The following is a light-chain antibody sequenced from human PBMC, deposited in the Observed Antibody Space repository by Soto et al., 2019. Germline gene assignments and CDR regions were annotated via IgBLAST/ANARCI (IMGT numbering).Light chain of an antibody. CDR2: DNT. J-gene: IGLJ2*01. CDR3: QSYDPTLRTSL. V-gene: IGLV1-40*01. CDR1: SSDIGAGYR. Sequence: QSVLTQPPSVSGAPGERVTISCTGSSSDIGAGYRVRWYQQVPGTAPKLLIYDNTNRPSGVSVRFSGSKSGTSASLAIAGLQAEDEADYYCQSYDPTLRTSLFGGGTKLTVL.